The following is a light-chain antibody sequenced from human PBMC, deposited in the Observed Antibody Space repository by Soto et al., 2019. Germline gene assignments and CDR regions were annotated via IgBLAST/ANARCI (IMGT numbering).Light chain of an antibody. CDR1: QSISNW. J-gene: IGKJ2*01. CDR3: QQYNTYSYT. CDR2: DAS. V-gene: IGKV1-5*01. Sequence: DIQMTQSPSTLSASVGDRVTITCRASQSISNWLAWYQQRPGKAPKLLIYDASTLESWVPSRFSGSGSGTEFTLTISGLQTDDFANYYCQQYNTYSYTFGQGTKLEIK.